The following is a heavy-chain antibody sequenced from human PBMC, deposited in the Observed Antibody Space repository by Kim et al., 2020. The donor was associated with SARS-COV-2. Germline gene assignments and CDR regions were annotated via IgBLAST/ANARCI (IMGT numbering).Heavy chain of an antibody. CDR2: IKHDGSEK. Sequence: GGSLRLSCAASGFSFSSYWMTWVRQAPGKGLEWVANIKHDGSEKYYVDSVKGRFTVSRDNAKKSLYLQMDSLRAEDTAVYYCAKRFSSSRPTIRSMDVWGKGTTVTVSS. CDR1: GFSFSSYW. D-gene: IGHD6-13*01. CDR3: AKRFSSSRPTIRSMDV. V-gene: IGHV3-7*01. J-gene: IGHJ6*03.